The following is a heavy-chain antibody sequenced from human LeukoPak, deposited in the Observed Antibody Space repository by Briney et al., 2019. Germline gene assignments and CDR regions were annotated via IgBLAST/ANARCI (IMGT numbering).Heavy chain of an antibody. CDR3: ARARSDSRGWYEFDY. CDR1: GFTVSSNY. Sequence: GGSLRLSCRVSGFTVSSNYMGWVRQVPGKGLEWVSIIHGGGNTDYADSVKGRFTISRDSSKNTLCLQMNSLRAEDTAVYHCARARSDSRGWYEFDYWGQGTLVTVSS. V-gene: IGHV3-53*01. D-gene: IGHD6-19*01. J-gene: IGHJ4*02. CDR2: IHGGGNT.